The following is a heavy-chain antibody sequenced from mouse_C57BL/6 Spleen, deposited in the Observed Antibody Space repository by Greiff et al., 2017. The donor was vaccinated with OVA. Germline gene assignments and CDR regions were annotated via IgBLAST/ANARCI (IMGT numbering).Heavy chain of an antibody. D-gene: IGHD2-4*01. V-gene: IGHV3-6*01. CDR3: ARGDYDGRGYAMDY. J-gene: IGHJ4*01. Sequence: VQLKESGPGLVKPSQSLSLTCSVTGYSITSGYYWNWIRQFPGNKLEWMGYISYDGSNNYNPSLKNRISITRDTSKNQFFLKLNSVTTEDTATYYCARGDYDGRGYAMDYWGQGTSVTVSS. CDR1: GYSITSGYY. CDR2: ISYDGSN.